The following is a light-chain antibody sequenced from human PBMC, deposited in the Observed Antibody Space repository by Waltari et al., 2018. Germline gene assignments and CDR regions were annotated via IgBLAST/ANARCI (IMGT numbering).Light chain of an antibody. CDR2: RSD. CDR3: AAWDDSLNGRWV. J-gene: IGLJ3*02. Sequence: QSMLTQPPSASGTPGQGVTISCSGGASNIGNNVVTWYQQVPGKAPKLLIYRSDRRPAGVPDRFSGSKSGTSASLAISGLQSEDEADYYCAAWDDSLNGRWVFGGGTKVTVL. CDR1: ASNIGNNV. V-gene: IGLV1-44*01.